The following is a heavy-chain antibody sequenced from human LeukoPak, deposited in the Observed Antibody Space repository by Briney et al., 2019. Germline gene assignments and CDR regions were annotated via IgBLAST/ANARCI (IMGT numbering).Heavy chain of an antibody. CDR2: ISYDGSNK. D-gene: IGHD3-3*01. Sequence: AGGSLRLSCAASGFTFSSYAMHWVRQAPGKGLEWVAVISYDGSNKYYADSVKGRFTISRDNSKNTLYLQMNSLRAEDTAVYYCAKEPPLKYYDFWSGHYYFDYWGQGTLVTVSS. CDR3: AKEPPLKYYDFWSGHYYFDY. CDR1: GFTFSSYA. V-gene: IGHV3-30*04. J-gene: IGHJ4*02.